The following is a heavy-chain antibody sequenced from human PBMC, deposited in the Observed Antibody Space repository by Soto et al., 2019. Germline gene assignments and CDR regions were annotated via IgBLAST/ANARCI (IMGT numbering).Heavy chain of an antibody. CDR3: AKDTAYAIEV. CDR2: INSDGSGT. CDR1: GFDFSNSW. Sequence: EVQLVESGGGLVQPGGSLRLSCAASGFDFSNSWIHWVRQGPGKGLVWVSHINSDGSGTTYADSVKGRFTISRDNAKNTVYLQMNSLRAEDTVVYYCAKDTAYAIEVWGQGTTVTVSS. J-gene: IGHJ6*02. V-gene: IGHV3-74*01. D-gene: IGHD2-15*01.